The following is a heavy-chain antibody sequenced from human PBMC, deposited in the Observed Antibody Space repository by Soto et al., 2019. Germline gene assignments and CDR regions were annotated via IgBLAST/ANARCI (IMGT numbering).Heavy chain of an antibody. Sequence: GGSLRLSCAASGFAFSTYWMDWVRQTPGKGLEWVANINQDGSEKNYVDSVKGRFTISRDNAKNSLYLQMSSLTAEDSALYYCSRSLNAWGQGTLVTVSS. CDR1: GFAFSTYW. D-gene: IGHD2-8*01. CDR2: INQDGSEK. CDR3: SRSLNA. V-gene: IGHV3-7*01. J-gene: IGHJ5*02.